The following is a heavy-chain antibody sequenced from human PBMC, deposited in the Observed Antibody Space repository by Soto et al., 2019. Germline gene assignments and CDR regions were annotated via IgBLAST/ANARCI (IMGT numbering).Heavy chain of an antibody. J-gene: IGHJ4*02. CDR2: ISSSSSYI. V-gene: IGHV3-21*04. D-gene: IGHD1-7*01. CDR3: AKGDWDYIAGHFDY. CDR1: GFTFSSYS. Sequence: GGSLRLSCAASGFTFSSYSMNWVRQAPGKGLEWVSSISSSSSYIYYADSVKGRFTISRDNAKNTLYLQMNSLRAEDTAVYYCAKGDWDYIAGHFDYWGQGTLVTVSS.